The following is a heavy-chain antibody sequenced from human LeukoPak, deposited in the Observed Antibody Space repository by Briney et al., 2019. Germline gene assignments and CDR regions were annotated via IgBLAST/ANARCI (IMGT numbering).Heavy chain of an antibody. CDR1: GFTFSNYW. J-gene: IGHJ4*02. D-gene: IGHD5-24*01. CDR3: ARDTGYNTFDY. CDR2: IKEDGSGK. Sequence: TGGSLRLSCAASGFTFSNYWMSWVRQAPGKGLEWVANIKEDGSGKYYVDSVKGRFAISRDNAKNSQYLQMNSLRAEDTAVYYCARDTGYNTFDYWGQGTLVTVSS. V-gene: IGHV3-7*05.